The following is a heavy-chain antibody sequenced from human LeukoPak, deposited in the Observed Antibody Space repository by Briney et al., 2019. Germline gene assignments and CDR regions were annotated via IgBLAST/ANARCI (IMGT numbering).Heavy chain of an antibody. D-gene: IGHD1-1*01. CDR2: LNLDGSDK. CDR3: AKGKRYPDY. Sequence: PGGSLRLSCVVSGFTFCDFWKRCAREAPGEGLGWVASLNLDGSDKYYVDSVKGRFTISRDDAKNSLYLQMDSLRVEDTAVYYCAKGKRYPDYWGQGTLVTVSS. J-gene: IGHJ4*02. V-gene: IGHV3-7*03. CDR1: GFTFCDFW.